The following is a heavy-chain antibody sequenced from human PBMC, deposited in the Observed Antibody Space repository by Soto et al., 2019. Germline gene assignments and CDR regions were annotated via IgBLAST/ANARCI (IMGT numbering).Heavy chain of an antibody. D-gene: IGHD4-17*01. V-gene: IGHV4-59*12. J-gene: IGHJ4*02. CDR3: ANLGMSPTVADY. CDR2: IYYSGST. Sequence: SETLSLTCTVSGGSISSYYWSWIRQPPGKGLEWIGYIYYSGSTNYNPSLKSRVTISVDTSKNQFSLKLSSVTAADTAVYYCANLGMSPTVADYWGQGTLVTVSS. CDR1: GGSISSYY.